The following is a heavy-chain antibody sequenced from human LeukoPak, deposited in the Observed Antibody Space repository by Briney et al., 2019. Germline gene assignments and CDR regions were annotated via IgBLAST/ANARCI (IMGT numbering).Heavy chain of an antibody. CDR3: ARDSYPYDFWSGYTYYFDY. J-gene: IGHJ4*02. V-gene: IGHV3-21*01. CDR2: ISSSSSYI. CDR1: GFTFGSYS. D-gene: IGHD3-3*01. Sequence: GGSLRLSCAASGFTFGSYSMNWVRQAPGKGLEWVSSISSSSSYIYYADSVKGRFTISRDNAKNSLYLQMNSLRAEDTAVYYCARDSYPYDFWSGYTYYFDYWGQGTLVTVSS.